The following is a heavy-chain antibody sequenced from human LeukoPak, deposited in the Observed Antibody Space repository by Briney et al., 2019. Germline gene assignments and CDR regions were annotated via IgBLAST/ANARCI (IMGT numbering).Heavy chain of an antibody. V-gene: IGHV3-30*18. CDR2: ISYDGRNK. D-gene: IGHD3-22*01. CDR1: GFTFSSYG. J-gene: IGHJ4*02. Sequence: PGGSLRLSCAASGFTFSSYGIHWVRQAPGKGLEWVAVISYDGRNKYYADSVKGRFTTSRDNSKNTLYLQMNSLRAEDTAVYYCAKYLSGSFDYWGQGTLVTVSS. CDR3: AKYLSGSFDY.